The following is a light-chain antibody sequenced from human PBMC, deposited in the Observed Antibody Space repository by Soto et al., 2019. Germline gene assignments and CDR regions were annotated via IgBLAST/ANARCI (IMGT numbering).Light chain of an antibody. CDR2: DAS. CDR1: QSVSSY. CDR3: QQRSNWTLT. J-gene: IGKJ4*01. Sequence: EIVLTQSPATLSLSPGERATLSCRASQSVSSYLAWYQQKPGQAPRLLIYDASNRATGVPARFSGSGSGTDFTLTLSSLEPEDFAVYNCQQRSNWTLTFGGGTKMELK. V-gene: IGKV3-11*01.